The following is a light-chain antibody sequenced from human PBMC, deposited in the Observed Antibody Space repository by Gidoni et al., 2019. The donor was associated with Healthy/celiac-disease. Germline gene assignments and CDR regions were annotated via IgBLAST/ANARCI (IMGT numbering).Light chain of an antibody. CDR3: QAWDSSTGV. CDR1: NVGDKY. V-gene: IGLV3-1*01. J-gene: IGLJ1*01. CDR2: QDS. Sequence: SYELTQPPSVSGSPGQTASITCSGDNVGDKYACWYQQKPGQSPVLVIYQDSKRPSGIPERFSGSNSGNTATLTISGTQAMDEADYYCQAWDSSTGVFGTGTTVTVL.